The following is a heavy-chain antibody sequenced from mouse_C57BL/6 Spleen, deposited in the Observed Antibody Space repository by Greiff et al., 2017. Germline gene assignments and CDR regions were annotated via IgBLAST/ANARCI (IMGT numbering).Heavy chain of an antibody. CDR3: ARSDGYDAWFAY. CDR2: IDPEDGET. D-gene: IGHD2-2*01. Sequence: EVQLQQSGAELVKPGASVKLSCTASGFNIKDYYMHWVKQRTEQGLAWIGRIDPEDGETKYAPKFQGKATITADTSSNTAYLQLSSLTAEDTAVYYCARSDGYDAWFAYWGQGTLVTVSA. J-gene: IGHJ3*01. CDR1: GFNIKDYY. V-gene: IGHV14-2*01.